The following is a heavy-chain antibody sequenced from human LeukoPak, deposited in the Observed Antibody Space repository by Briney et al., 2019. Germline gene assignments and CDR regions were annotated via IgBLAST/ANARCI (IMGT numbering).Heavy chain of an antibody. CDR3: ARVYDVVVPAAGTHYYYYYMDV. Sequence: SVKVSCKTSGVTFSNNSITWVRQAPGQGLEWLGGIIPILRSASYAQKFRGRLRMTSDESTTTAYMELSSLRSEDTAVYYCARVYDVVVPAAGTHYYYYYMDVWGKGTTVTVSS. CDR1: GVTFSNNS. J-gene: IGHJ6*03. CDR2: IIPILRSA. V-gene: IGHV1-69*13. D-gene: IGHD2-2*01.